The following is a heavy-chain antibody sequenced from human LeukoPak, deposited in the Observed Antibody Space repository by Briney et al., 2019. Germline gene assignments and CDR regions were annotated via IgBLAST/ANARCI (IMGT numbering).Heavy chain of an antibody. CDR2: IYTSGST. J-gene: IGHJ4*02. D-gene: IGHD5-12*01. CDR1: GGSISSYY. V-gene: IGHV4-4*07. CDR3: ARGARIYSWLVYIDY. Sequence: SETLSLTCTVSGGSISSYYWSWIRQPAGKGLEWIGRIYTSGSTNYNPSLKSRVTMSVDTSKNQFSLKLSSVTAADTAVYYCARGARIYSWLVYIDYWGQGTLVTVSS.